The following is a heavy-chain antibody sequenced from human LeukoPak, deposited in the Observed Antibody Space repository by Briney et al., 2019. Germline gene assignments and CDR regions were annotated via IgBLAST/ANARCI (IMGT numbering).Heavy chain of an antibody. CDR1: GGSISSGRYY. Sequence: KPSQTLSLTCTVSGGSISSGRYYWSWIRRPAGKGLEWIGRIYTSGSTNYNPSLKSRVTISVDTSKNQFSLKLSAVTAADTAVYYCARDPGRRYGGAYYFDYWGQGTLVTVSS. CDR3: ARDPGRRYGGAYYFDY. J-gene: IGHJ4*02. V-gene: IGHV4-61*02. CDR2: IYTSGST. D-gene: IGHD3-16*01.